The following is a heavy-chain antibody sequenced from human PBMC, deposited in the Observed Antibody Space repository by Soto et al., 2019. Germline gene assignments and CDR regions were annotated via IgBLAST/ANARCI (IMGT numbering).Heavy chain of an antibody. CDR1: GYPFTSYG. V-gene: IGHV1-18*01. CDR3: ARDVFPNYGSGSYYNVNDAFDI. Sequence: GGSVKVYFKASGYPFTSYGISLVRQAPGQGLEWIGRISAYNGNTNYAQKLQGRVTMTTDTSTSTAYMELRSLRSEDTAVYYCARDVFPNYGSGSYYNVNDAFDIWGQGTMVTVSS. CDR2: ISAYNGNT. J-gene: IGHJ3*02. D-gene: IGHD3-10*01.